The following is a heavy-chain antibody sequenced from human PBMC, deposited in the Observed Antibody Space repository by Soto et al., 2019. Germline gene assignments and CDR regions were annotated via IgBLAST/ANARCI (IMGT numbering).Heavy chain of an antibody. J-gene: IGHJ6*02. V-gene: IGHV3-21*01. D-gene: IGHD2-2*01. CDR3: ARLDCSSTSCYSHYGMDV. Sequence: VRQAPGKGLEWVSSISSSSSYIYYADSVKGRFTISRDNAKNSLYLQMNSLRAEDTAVYYCARLDCSSTSCYSHYGMDVWGQGTTVTVSS. CDR2: ISSSSSYI.